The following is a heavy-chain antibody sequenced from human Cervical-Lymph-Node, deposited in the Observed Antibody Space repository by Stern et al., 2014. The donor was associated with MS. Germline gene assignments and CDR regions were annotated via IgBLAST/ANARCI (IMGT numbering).Heavy chain of an antibody. D-gene: IGHD6-13*01. V-gene: IGHV1-69*01. CDR2: IIPTFATI. Sequence: QLVQSGAEVKKPGSSVKVSCKASGGTFSTYVISWVRQAPGQGLEWMGGIIPTFATINYAQRFQGRVTITADESTNTAYMELNNLKPDDTAVYYCARVAGYSSTWFPGFDPWGQGTLVTVSS. CDR3: ARVAGYSSTWFPGFDP. J-gene: IGHJ5*02. CDR1: GGTFSTYV.